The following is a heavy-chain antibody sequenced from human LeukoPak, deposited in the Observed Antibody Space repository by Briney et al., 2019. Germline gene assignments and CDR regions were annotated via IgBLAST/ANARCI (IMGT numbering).Heavy chain of an antibody. CDR3: ARGTRTVDY. Sequence: ASVKVSCKASGYSFNSYEMSWVRQATGRGFEWMGWMNPNNGDTGYVYKFQGRVTMTRDTSTSTAYMELSSLTSEDTAVYYCARGTRTVDYWGQGTLVTVSS. CDR2: MNPNNGDT. CDR1: GYSFNSYE. J-gene: IGHJ4*02. V-gene: IGHV1-8*02.